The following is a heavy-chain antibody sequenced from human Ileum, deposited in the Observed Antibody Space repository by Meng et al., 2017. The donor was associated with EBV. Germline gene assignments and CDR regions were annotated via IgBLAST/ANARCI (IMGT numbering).Heavy chain of an antibody. CDR3: ARRPTGIDY. D-gene: IGHD2-8*02. CDR2: IIHGGSP. Sequence: VKLQQWGAGLLTPSDTLSRTCAVNGGSLSGAYWNWIRQPPGKGLEWIGEIIHGGSPSYNPSLKSRVTISIDTSKNQLSLMLSSVTAADTAVYYCARRPTGIDYWGQGTLVTVSS. CDR1: GGSLSGAY. V-gene: IGHV4-34*12. J-gene: IGHJ4*02.